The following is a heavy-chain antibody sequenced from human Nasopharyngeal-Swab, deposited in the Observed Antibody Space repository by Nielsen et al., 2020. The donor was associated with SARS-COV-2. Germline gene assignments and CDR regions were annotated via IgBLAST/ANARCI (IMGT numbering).Heavy chain of an antibody. D-gene: IGHD3-3*01. Sequence: ASVKVSCKASGYTFTGYYMHWVRQAPGQGLEWMGWINPNSGGTNYAQKFQGRVTMTRDTSISTAYMELSRLRSDDTAVYYCARLYPYDFWSGGGGPVDYYYYDGMDVWGQGTTVTVSS. CDR1: GYTFTGYY. J-gene: IGHJ6*02. CDR2: INPNSGGT. CDR3: ARLYPYDFWSGGGGPVDYYYYDGMDV. V-gene: IGHV1-2*02.